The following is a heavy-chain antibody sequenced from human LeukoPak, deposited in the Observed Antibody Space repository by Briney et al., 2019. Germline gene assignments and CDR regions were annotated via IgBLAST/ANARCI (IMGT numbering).Heavy chain of an antibody. CDR3: ARADPNASGYFYRFNWFDP. CDR1: GGSISSYY. V-gene: IGHV4-59*01. Sequence: SETLSLTCTVSGGSISSYYWNWVRQPPGKGLEWIGNIYSSGSTDYNPSLKSRVTISLDTSKFQFSLRLDSVTAADTAVYYCARADPNASGYFYRFNWFDPWGQGTLVTVSS. J-gene: IGHJ5*02. CDR2: IYSSGST. D-gene: IGHD3-10*01.